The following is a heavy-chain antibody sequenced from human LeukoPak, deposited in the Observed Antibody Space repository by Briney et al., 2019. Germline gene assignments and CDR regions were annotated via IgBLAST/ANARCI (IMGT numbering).Heavy chain of an antibody. J-gene: IGHJ4*02. V-gene: IGHV1-2*02. CDR1: GYTFTGYY. CDR2: INPNSGDT. Sequence: GASVKVSCTASGYTFTGYYIHWVRQAPGQGLEWMGLINPNSGDTNYAQKFQGRVTMTRDTSISTAYMELSSLRSDDTAVYYCARDLEGYHYGSGNYPQWGQGTLVTVSS. CDR3: ARDLEGYHYGSGNYPQ. D-gene: IGHD3-10*01.